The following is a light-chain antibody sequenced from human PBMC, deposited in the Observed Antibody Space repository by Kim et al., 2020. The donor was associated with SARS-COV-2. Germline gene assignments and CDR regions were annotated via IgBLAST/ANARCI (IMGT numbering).Light chain of an antibody. CDR1: TSNISSNP. V-gene: IGLV1-44*01. CDR3: AAWDDSLNGWV. J-gene: IGLJ3*02. Sequence: GQRVTSSCSGSTSNISSNPVSWYQQLPGTAPQLLIYSNDRRPAGVPDRFSGSESGTSASLAISGLQSEDEADYYCAAWDDSLNGWVFGGGTKLTVL. CDR2: SND.